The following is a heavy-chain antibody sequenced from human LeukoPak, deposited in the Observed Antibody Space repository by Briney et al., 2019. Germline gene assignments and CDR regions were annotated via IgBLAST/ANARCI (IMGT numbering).Heavy chain of an antibody. J-gene: IGHJ3*02. Sequence: PGGSLRLSCAASGFTFSGSAMHWVRQASGKGLEWVGRIRSKANRYATAYAASVKGRFTISRDDSKNTAYLQMNSLKTEDTAVYYCTRHLTAGQGVMYAFDIWGQGTMVTVSS. CDR3: TRHLTAGQGVMYAFDI. D-gene: IGHD3-16*01. V-gene: IGHV3-73*01. CDR2: IRSKANRYAT. CDR1: GFTFSGSA.